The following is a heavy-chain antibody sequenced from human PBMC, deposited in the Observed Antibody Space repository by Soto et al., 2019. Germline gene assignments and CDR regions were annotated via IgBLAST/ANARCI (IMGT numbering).Heavy chain of an antibody. V-gene: IGHV4-59*01. CDR1: GGSISSYY. Sequence: PSETLSLTCTVSGGSISSYYWSLIRQPPGKGLEWIGYIYYSGSTNYNPSLKSRVTISVDTSKNQFSLKLSSVTAADTAVYYCARGYYYDSSGYYPAFDYWGKGTLVTVCS. D-gene: IGHD3-22*01. J-gene: IGHJ4*02. CDR3: ARGYYYDSSGYYPAFDY. CDR2: IYYSGST.